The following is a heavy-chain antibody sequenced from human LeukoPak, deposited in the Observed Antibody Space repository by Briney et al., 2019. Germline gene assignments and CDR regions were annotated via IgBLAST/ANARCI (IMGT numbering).Heavy chain of an antibody. Sequence: SETLSLTCTVSGDSISSGDYYWSWIRQPAGKGLEWIGRISSSGSTNYNPSLKSRVTISVDTSKNQFSLKLSSVTAADTAVYFCARHGPTSMVRGAPHRYYYYYMDVWGKGTTVTISS. V-gene: IGHV4-61*02. CDR2: ISSSGST. J-gene: IGHJ6*03. CDR1: GDSISSGDYY. CDR3: ARHGPTSMVRGAPHRYYYYYMDV. D-gene: IGHD3-10*01.